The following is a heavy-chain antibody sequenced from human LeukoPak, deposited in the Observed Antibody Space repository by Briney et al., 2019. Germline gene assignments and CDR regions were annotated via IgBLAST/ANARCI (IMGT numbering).Heavy chain of an antibody. Sequence: GGSLRLFCAASGFTFSSYAMHWVRQAPGKGLGWVPVISYDGSNKYYADSVKGRFTISRDNSKNTLYLQMNSLRAEDTAVYYCARDEYSYGYYMDVWGKGTTVTVSS. D-gene: IGHD5-18*01. V-gene: IGHV3-30*04. J-gene: IGHJ6*03. CDR3: ARDEYSYGYYMDV. CDR2: ISYDGSNK. CDR1: GFTFSSYA.